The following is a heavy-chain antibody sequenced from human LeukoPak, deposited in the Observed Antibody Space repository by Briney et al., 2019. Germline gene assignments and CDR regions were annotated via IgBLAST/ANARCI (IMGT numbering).Heavy chain of an antibody. CDR2: IYTSGST. CDR3: ARPDSSGYRYAFDI. V-gene: IGHV4-61*02. CDR1: GGSISSGSYY. D-gene: IGHD3-22*01. Sequence: PSETLSLTCTVSGGSISSGSYYWSWIRQPAGKGLEWIGRIYTSGSTNYNPSLKSRVTISVDTSKNQFSLKLSSVTAADTAVYYCARPDSSGYRYAFDIWGQGTMATVSS. J-gene: IGHJ3*02.